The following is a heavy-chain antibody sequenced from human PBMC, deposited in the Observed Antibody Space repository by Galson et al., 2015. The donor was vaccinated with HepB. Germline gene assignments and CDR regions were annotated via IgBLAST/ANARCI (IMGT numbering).Heavy chain of an antibody. V-gene: IGHV1-46*04. J-gene: IGHJ4*02. Sequence: SVKVSCKASGYTFTNYYMHWVRQAPGQGLEWVGMINPRGGSTKYAQKLQGRVTMTRDTSTSTVYTELSSLRSEDTAVYYCARDRGLAYYYDSSGYLDYWGQGTLVTVSS. CDR3: ARDRGLAYYYDSSGYLDY. CDR1: GYTFTNYY. CDR2: INPRGGST. D-gene: IGHD3-22*01.